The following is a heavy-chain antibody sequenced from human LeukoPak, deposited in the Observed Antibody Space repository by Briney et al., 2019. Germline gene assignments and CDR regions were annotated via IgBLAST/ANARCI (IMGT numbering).Heavy chain of an antibody. Sequence: PGGSLRLSCAASGFTVSSNYMSWVRQAPGKGLEWVSVIYSGGSTYYADSVKGRFTISRDNSKNTLYLQMNSLRAEDTAVYYCAKEAGGFGTDGWDWGQGTLVTVSS. CDR1: GFTVSSNY. V-gene: IGHV3-53*01. J-gene: IGHJ4*02. CDR3: AKEAGGFGTDGWD. CDR2: IYSGGST. D-gene: IGHD3-10*01.